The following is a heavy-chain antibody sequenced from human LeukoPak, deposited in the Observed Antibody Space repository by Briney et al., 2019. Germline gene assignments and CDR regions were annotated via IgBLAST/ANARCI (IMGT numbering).Heavy chain of an antibody. V-gene: IGHV3-33*01. CDR1: GFSLSSYG. CDR3: ARDRYDILTGYYMYFDY. Sequence: GGSLRLSCAASGFSLSSYGMHWVRQAPGKGLEWVAVIWYDGSNKYYADSVKDRFTISRDNSKNTLFLQMNSLRAEDTAVYYCARDRYDILTGYYMYFDYWGQGSLVTVSS. J-gene: IGHJ4*02. CDR2: IWYDGSNK. D-gene: IGHD3-9*01.